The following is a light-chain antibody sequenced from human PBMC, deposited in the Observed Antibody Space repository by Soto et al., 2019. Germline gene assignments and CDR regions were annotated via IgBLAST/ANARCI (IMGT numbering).Light chain of an antibody. CDR2: GAS. Sequence: DIQMTQSPASVSACVGDSVTINCRASQDVGKWLAWYQQKLGKAPTIXIHGASSLQSGVPPRYSGSGYGTEFTLTISSLQPEDFATYYCQQANSFTITFGQGTRLEIK. CDR1: QDVGKW. CDR3: QQANSFTIT. J-gene: IGKJ5*01. V-gene: IGKV1-12*01.